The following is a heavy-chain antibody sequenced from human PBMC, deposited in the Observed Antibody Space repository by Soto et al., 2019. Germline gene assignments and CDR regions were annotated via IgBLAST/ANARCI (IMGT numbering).Heavy chain of an antibody. CDR2: ISGSGGST. CDR3: AKARGGIAADAFDY. D-gene: IGHD6-13*01. J-gene: IGHJ4*02. CDR1: GFTFSSYA. Sequence: EVQLLESGGGVVQPGGSLRLPCAASGFTFSSYAMTLVRQAPGKGLEWVSAISGSGGSTYYADSVKGRFTISRDNSKNTLYLQMNSLRAEDTAVYYCAKARGGIAADAFDYWGQGTPVTVSS. V-gene: IGHV3-23*01.